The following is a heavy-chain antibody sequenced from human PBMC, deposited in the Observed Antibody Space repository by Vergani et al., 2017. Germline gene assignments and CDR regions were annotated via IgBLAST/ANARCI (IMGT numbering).Heavy chain of an antibody. D-gene: IGHD3-10*01. CDR1: GFTFSNYV. V-gene: IGHV3-23*01. J-gene: IGHJ4*02. CDR2: ISGSGGST. Sequence: EVQALESGGGLVQPGGSLRLSCAASGFTFSNYVMSWVRQAPGKGLEWVSGISGSGGSTYYADSVKGRFTISRDNSKNTLYLQMNSLRAEDTAVYYCAKXKVLLWFGESTFDYWGQGTLATVSS. CDR3: AKXKVLLWFGESTFDY.